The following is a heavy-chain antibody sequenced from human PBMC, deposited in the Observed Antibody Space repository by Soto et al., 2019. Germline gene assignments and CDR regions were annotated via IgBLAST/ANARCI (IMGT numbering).Heavy chain of an antibody. CDR1: GFTFTSSA. D-gene: IGHD3-3*01. CDR2: IVVGSGNT. Sequence: GASVKVSCKASGFTFTSSAVQWVRQARGQRLEWIGWIVVGSGNTNYAQKFQERVTITRDMSTSTAYMELSSLRSEDTAVYYCAAETYYDFWSGYPNFDYWGQGTLVDVSS. CDR3: AAETYYDFWSGYPNFDY. J-gene: IGHJ4*02. V-gene: IGHV1-58*01.